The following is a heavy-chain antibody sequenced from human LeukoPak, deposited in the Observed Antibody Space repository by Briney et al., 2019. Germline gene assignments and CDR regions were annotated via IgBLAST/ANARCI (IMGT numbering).Heavy chain of an antibody. CDR3: ARQIRDYVWGSPGYFDL. V-gene: IGHV4-39*01. CDR1: GGSLSSSSYY. J-gene: IGHJ2*01. CDR2: IYYSGST. Sequence: SETLSLTCTVSGGSLSSSSYYWGWIRQPPGKGLEWIGSIYYSGSTYYNPSLKSRVTISVDTSKNQFSLKLSSVTAADTAVYYCARQIRDYVWGSPGYFDLWGRGTLVTVSS. D-gene: IGHD3-16*01.